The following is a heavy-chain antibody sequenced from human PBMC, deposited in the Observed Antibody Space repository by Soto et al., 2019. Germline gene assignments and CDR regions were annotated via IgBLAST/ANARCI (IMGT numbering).Heavy chain of an antibody. Sequence: KASETLSLTCTVSGGFISSYYWSWIRQPPGKGLEWIGSIYYSGSTNYNPSLKSRVTISVDTSKNQFSLKLSSVTAADTAVYYCARRLRPGAFDIWGQGTMVTVSS. D-gene: IGHD4-17*01. CDR1: GGFISSYY. CDR3: ARRLRPGAFDI. V-gene: IGHV4-59*12. CDR2: IYYSGST. J-gene: IGHJ3*02.